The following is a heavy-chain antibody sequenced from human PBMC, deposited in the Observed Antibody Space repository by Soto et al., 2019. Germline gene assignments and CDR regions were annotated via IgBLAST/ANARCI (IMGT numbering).Heavy chain of an antibody. J-gene: IGHJ3*02. D-gene: IGHD1-7*01. CDR2: INPSGGST. CDR3: ARVRNYGQPSDAFDI. V-gene: IGHV1-46*03. CDR1: GYTFTSHY. Sequence: ASVKVSCKASGYTFTSHYMHWVRQAPGQGLEWMGIINPSGGSTANAQRFQGRVTMTRDTSTNTVYMELSRLRSEDTALYYCARVRNYGQPSDAFDIWGQGTMVTVSS.